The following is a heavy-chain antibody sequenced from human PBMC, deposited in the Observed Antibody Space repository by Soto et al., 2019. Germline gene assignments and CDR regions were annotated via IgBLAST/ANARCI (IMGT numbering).Heavy chain of an antibody. Sequence: SETLSLTCTFYGGSFSGYYWSWIRQPPGKGLEWIGEINHSGSTNYNPSLKSRVTISVDTSKNQFSLKLSSVTAADTAVYYCARSVVVPAASGTYYYYYGMDVWGQGTTVTVSS. CDR2: INHSGST. V-gene: IGHV4-34*01. CDR1: GGSFSGYY. J-gene: IGHJ6*02. CDR3: ARSVVVPAASGTYYYYYGMDV. D-gene: IGHD2-2*01.